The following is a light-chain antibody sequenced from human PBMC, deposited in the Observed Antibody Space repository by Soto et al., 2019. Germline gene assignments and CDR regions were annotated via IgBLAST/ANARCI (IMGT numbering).Light chain of an antibody. V-gene: IGKV3-20*01. Sequence: EIVLTQSPGTLSLSPGETATLSCRASQSVSSRFLAWYQQKPGQAPRLLVYGASSRATGVPDRFSGSGSGTDFTLTISRLEPEDFAVYYCHQFGSSFTFGPGTKVDIK. CDR3: HQFGSSFT. CDR2: GAS. CDR1: QSVSSRF. J-gene: IGKJ3*01.